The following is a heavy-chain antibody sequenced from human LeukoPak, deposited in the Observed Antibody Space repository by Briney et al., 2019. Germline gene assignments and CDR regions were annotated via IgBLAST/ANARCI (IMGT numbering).Heavy chain of an antibody. D-gene: IGHD5-24*01. Sequence: VSGPRLVNPTKTLTLTCTVSGFSLSNARMGVSWIRQPPGKALEWLAHIFSNDEESYSASLNNRLTISKDTSKSQVVLTMTNMDPVDTATYYCARIDRRDGYKKADYWGQGTLVTVSS. CDR2: IFSNDEE. V-gene: IGHV2-26*01. CDR3: ARIDRRDGYKKADY. CDR1: GFSLSNARMG. J-gene: IGHJ4*02.